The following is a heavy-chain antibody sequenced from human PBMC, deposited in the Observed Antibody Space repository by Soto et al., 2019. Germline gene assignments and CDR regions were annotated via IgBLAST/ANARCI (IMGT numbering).Heavy chain of an antibody. CDR2: MNPNSGNT. D-gene: IGHD1-1*01. J-gene: IGHJ6*03. CDR1: GYTFTSYD. Sequence: GASVKVSCKASGYTFTSYDINWVRQATGQRLEWMGWMNPNSGNTGYAQKFQGRVTMTRNTSISTAYMELSSLRSEDTAVYYCARASTGPQKKDYYYYYMDVWGKGTTVTVSS. CDR3: ARASTGPQKKDYYYYYMDV. V-gene: IGHV1-8*01.